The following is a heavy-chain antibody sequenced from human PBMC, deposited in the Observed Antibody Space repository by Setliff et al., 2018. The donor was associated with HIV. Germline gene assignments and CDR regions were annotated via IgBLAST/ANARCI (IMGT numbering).Heavy chain of an antibody. V-gene: IGHV3-23*01. D-gene: IGHD1-20*01. Sequence: ETLSLSCAVSGFTFSTYAMSWVRQAPGKGLEWVSTISAGGGSTYYADSVRGRFTISRDNSKNTLYLQMNSLRSEDTAVYFCAKSFNSGPTNWNIDVWGTGTTVTVSS. J-gene: IGHJ6*03. CDR3: AKSFNSGPTNWNIDV. CDR1: GFTFSTYA. CDR2: ISAGGGST.